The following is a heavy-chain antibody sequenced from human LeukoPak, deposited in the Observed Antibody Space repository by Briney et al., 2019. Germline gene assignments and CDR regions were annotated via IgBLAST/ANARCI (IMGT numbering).Heavy chain of an antibody. Sequence: PGGSLRLSCEASGFTFSDYYMSWIRQAPGKGLEWVSYISSSSSYTNYADSVKGRFTISRDNAKNSLYLQMNSLRAEDTAVYYCASTYDANYYGMDVWGKGTTVTVSS. V-gene: IGHV3-11*06. CDR2: ISSSSSYT. D-gene: IGHD5-12*01. J-gene: IGHJ6*04. CDR1: GFTFSDYY. CDR3: ASTYDANYYGMDV.